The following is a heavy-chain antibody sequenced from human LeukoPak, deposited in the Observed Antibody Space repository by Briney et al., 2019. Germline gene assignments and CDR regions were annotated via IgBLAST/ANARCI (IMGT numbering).Heavy chain of an antibody. CDR3: ARGGGSWAFDY. J-gene: IGHJ4*02. Sequence: SETLSLTCIVSGGSISGYYWSWIRQSPGKGLEWTGNIFHSGTTNYNPSLKSRVTMSVDTSKNQFSLKLSSVTDADTAVYYCARGGGSWAFDYWGQGTLVTVSS. V-gene: IGHV4-59*01. CDR1: GGSISGYY. CDR2: IFHSGTT. D-gene: IGHD2-15*01.